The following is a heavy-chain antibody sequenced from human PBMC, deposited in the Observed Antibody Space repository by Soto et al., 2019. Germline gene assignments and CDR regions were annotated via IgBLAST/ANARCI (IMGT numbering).Heavy chain of an antibody. Sequence: HSETLSLSCAVYGGSFSGYYWSWNRKPPGKGLEWIGESNHGGSTNYHPSLKSRVPISADTSKNQFSTKLSSVTAADTAVYYCASRTRWIAAAGTGVGLVYWGQGTLVTV. CDR1: GGSFSGYY. CDR2: SNHGGST. V-gene: IGHV4-34*01. CDR3: ASRTRWIAAAGTGVGLVY. D-gene: IGHD6-13*01. J-gene: IGHJ4*02.